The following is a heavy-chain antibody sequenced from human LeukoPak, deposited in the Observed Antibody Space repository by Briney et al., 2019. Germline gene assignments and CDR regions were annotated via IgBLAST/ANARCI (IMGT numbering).Heavy chain of an antibody. CDR2: IWYDGSNK. CDR1: GFTFSSYG. D-gene: IGHD3-22*01. CDR3: AKASYDSSGYWRVNNWFDP. Sequence: PGRSLRLSCAASGFTFSSYGMHWVRQAPGKGLEWVAVIWYDGSNKYYADSVKVRFTISRDNSKNTLYLQMNSLRAEDTAVYYCAKASYDSSGYWRVNNWFDPWGQGTLVTVSS. J-gene: IGHJ5*02. V-gene: IGHV3-33*06.